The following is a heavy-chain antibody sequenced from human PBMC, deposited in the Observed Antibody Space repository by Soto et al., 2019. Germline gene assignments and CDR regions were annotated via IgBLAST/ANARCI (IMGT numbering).Heavy chain of an antibody. CDR3: ARHGHAFDI. CDR1: GYSFITYW. J-gene: IGHJ3*02. CDR2: IYPGDSDT. V-gene: IGHV5-51*01. Sequence: GESLKISCKGSGYSFITYWIGWVRQMPGKGLEWMGIIYPGDSDTRYSPSFQGQVTISADKSISTSYLQWTSLKASHTAMYYCARHGHAFDIWGQGTMVTVSS.